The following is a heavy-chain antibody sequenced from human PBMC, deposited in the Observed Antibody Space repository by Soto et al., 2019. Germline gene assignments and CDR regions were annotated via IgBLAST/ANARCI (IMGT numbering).Heavy chain of an antibody. CDR1: GYTFTSYA. V-gene: IGHV1-46*01. CDR2: INPSGGST. J-gene: IGHJ4*02. CDR3: ARGELEGPDY. D-gene: IGHD1-1*01. Sequence: ASVKVSCKASGYTFTSYAMHWVRQAPGQRLEWMGIINPSGGSTNYAQKFQGRVTMTRDTSTSTVYMELSSLRSEDSAVYYCARGELEGPDYWGQGTLVTVSS.